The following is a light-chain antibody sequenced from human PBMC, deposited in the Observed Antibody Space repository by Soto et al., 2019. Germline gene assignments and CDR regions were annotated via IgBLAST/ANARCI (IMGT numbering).Light chain of an antibody. Sequence: DIQMTQSPSSLSASVGDRVTITCRASQSISSYLNWYQQKPGKAPKLLIYAASSLQSAVPSRFRGSGYRTAFTLTIRSLQPEDFATYYCQQSYRTPWTFGQGTKVEIK. CDR3: QQSYRTPWT. J-gene: IGKJ1*01. V-gene: IGKV1-39*01. CDR1: QSISSY. CDR2: AAS.